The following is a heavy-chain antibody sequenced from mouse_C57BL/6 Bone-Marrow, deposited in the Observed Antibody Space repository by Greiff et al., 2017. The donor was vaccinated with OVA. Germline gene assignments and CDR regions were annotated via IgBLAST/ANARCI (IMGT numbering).Heavy chain of an antibody. CDR2: IFPGSGST. CDR1: GYTFTDYY. D-gene: IGHD1-1*01. J-gene: IGHJ2*01. Sequence: VQLQESGPELVKPGASVKISCKASGYTFTDYYINWVKQRPGQGLEWIGWIFPGSGSTYYNEKFKGKATLTVDKSSSTAYMLLSSLTSEDSAVYFCARSAFITTVVAGGGYYFDYWGQGTTLTVSS. CDR3: ARSAFITTVVAGGGYYFDY. V-gene: IGHV1-75*01.